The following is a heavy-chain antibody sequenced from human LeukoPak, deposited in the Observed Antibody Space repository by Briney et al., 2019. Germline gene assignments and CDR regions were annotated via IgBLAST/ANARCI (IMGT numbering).Heavy chain of an antibody. Sequence: ASVKVSCKASGYTFTGYYMHWVRQAPGQGLEWMGWINPNSGGTNYAQKFQGRVTMTRDTSISTAYMELSRLRSDDTAVYYCAINIVATTDTGDYYYMDVWGKGTTVTVSS. J-gene: IGHJ6*03. CDR2: INPNSGGT. V-gene: IGHV1-2*02. CDR3: AINIVATTDTGDYYYMDV. CDR1: GYTFTGYY. D-gene: IGHD5-12*01.